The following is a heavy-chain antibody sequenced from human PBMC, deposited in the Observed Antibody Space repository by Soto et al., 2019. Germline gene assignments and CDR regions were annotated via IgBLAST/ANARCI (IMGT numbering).Heavy chain of an antibody. CDR2: IYYSGST. D-gene: IGHD5-12*01. V-gene: IGHV4-30-4*01. Sequence: SETLSLTCTVSGGSISSGDYYWSWIRQPPGKGLEWIGYIYYSGSTYYNPSLKSRVTISVDTSKNQFSLNLSPVTAADTAMYYCARAGVATIYPRTNWFEPWGQGTLVTVSS. J-gene: IGHJ5*02. CDR1: GGSISSGDYY. CDR3: ARAGVATIYPRTNWFEP.